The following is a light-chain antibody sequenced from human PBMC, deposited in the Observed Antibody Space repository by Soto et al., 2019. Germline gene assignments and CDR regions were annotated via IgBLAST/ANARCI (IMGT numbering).Light chain of an antibody. Sequence: DIQMTQSPHSLSASVGDRVTISCRASQTINNYLNWYQQKPGKAPEVLLYAASTLQSGVPSRFSGSGSGTEFTLSISSVQPEDFATYYCQQNYSPVFTFGPGTKVDL. J-gene: IGKJ3*01. CDR3: QQNYSPVFT. CDR2: AAS. V-gene: IGKV1-39*01. CDR1: QTINNY.